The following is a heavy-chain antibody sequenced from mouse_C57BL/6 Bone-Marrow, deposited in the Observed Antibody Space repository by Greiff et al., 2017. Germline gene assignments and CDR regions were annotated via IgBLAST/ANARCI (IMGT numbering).Heavy chain of an antibody. J-gene: IGHJ3*01. CDR1: GFTFSSYA. D-gene: IGHD1-1*01. Sequence: EVMLVESGGGLVKPGGSLKLSCAASGFTFSSYAMSWVRQTPEKRLEWVATISAGGSYTYYPDNVKGRFTISRDNAKNNLYLQMSQLKSEDTAMYYCARDYYGSSYGAYWGQGTLVTVSA. CDR3: ARDYYGSSYGAY. CDR2: ISAGGSYT. V-gene: IGHV5-4*01.